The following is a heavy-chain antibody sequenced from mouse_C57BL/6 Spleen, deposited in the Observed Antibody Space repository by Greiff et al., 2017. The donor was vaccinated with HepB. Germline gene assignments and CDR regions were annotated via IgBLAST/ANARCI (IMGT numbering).Heavy chain of an antibody. J-gene: IGHJ4*01. CDR1: GYAFSSSW. CDR2: IYPGDGDT. CDR3: ADYSNSYAMDY. Sequence: VQLQQSGPELVKPGASVKISCKASGYAFSSSWMNWVKQRPGKGLEWIGRIYPGDGDTNYNGKFKGKATLTADKSSSTAYMRLSSLTSEDSAVYFCADYSNSYAMDYWGQGTSVTVSS. D-gene: IGHD2-5*01. V-gene: IGHV1-82*01.